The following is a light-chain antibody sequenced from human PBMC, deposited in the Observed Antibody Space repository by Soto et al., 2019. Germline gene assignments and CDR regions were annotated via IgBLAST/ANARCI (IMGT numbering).Light chain of an antibody. J-gene: IGKJ1*01. CDR3: QQYGSPPVT. V-gene: IGKV3-20*01. CDR1: QSVSSSY. CDR2: GAS. Sequence: EIVLTQSPGTLSLSPGERATLSCRASQSVSSSYLAWYQRKPGQAPRLLIYGASSRATGIPDRFSGSGSGTDFTLSISRLEPDDFAVYYCQQYGSPPVTFGQGTKVEIK.